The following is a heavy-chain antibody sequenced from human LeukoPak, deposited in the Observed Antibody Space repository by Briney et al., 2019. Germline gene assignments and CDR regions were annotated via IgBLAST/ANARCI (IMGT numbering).Heavy chain of an antibody. D-gene: IGHD3-10*01. V-gene: IGHV3-23*01. CDR1: GFTFSSYA. J-gene: IGHJ6*02. CDR3: AKGVDGSGSYYIYYYGMDV. Sequence: AGSLRLSCAASGFTFSSYAMSWVRQAPGKGLEWVSAISGSGGSTYYADSVKGRFTISRDNSKNTLYLQMNSLRAEDTAVYYCAKGVDGSGSYYIYYYGMDVWGQGTTVTVSS. CDR2: ISGSGGST.